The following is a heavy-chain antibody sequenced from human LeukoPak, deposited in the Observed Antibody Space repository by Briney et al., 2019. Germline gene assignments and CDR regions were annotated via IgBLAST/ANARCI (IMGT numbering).Heavy chain of an antibody. J-gene: IGHJ6*03. CDR1: GGSISSGSYY. Sequence: PSQTLSLTCTVSGGSISSGSYYWSWIRQPAGKGLEWIGRIYTSGSTIYNPSLKSRVTISVDTSKNQFSLKLSSVTAADTAVYYCARELLAAAGMYYYYYYMDVWGKGTTVTISS. D-gene: IGHD6-13*01. CDR3: ARELLAAAGMYYYYYYMDV. CDR2: IYTSGST. V-gene: IGHV4-61*02.